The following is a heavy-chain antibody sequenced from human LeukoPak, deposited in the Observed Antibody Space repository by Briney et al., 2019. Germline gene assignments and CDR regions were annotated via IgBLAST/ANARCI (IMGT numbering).Heavy chain of an antibody. V-gene: IGHV4-59*01. D-gene: IGHD2-2*01. CDR1: GGSTSSYY. J-gene: IGHJ4*02. CDR2: IYYSGSA. Sequence: SETLSLTCTVSGGSTSSYYWSWIRQPPGKGLEWIGYIYYSGSANYNPSLKSRVTISVDTSKNQFSLKLSSVTAADTAVYYCASTLIRYCSSTRCLTVDYWGQGTLVTVSS. CDR3: ASTLIRYCSSTRCLTVDY.